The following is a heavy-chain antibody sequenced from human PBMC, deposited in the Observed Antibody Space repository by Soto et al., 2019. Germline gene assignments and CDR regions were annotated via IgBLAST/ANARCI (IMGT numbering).Heavy chain of an antibody. CDR2: INHSGST. CDR1: GGSFSGYY. D-gene: IGHD1-1*01. Sequence: LTASETLSLTCAVYGGSFSGYYWSWIRQPPGKGLEWIGEINHSGSTNYNPSLKSRVTISVDTSKNQFSLKLSSVTAADTAVYYCARGLEHWFDPWGQGTLVTVSS. V-gene: IGHV4-34*01. J-gene: IGHJ5*02. CDR3: ARGLEHWFDP.